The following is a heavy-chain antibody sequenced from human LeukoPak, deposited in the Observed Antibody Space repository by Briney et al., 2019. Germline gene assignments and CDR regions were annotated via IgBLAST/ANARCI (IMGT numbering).Heavy chain of an antibody. CDR1: GGTFSSYA. CDR2: IIPIFGTA. J-gene: IGHJ4*02. CDR3: ARDVYCSGGSCSRFDY. Sequence: SVKVSCKASGGTFSSYAISWVRQAPGQGLEWMGGIIPIFGTANYAQKFQGRVTITADESTSTAYMELSRLRSDDTAVYYCARDVYCSGGSCSRFDYWGQGTLVTVSS. D-gene: IGHD2-15*01. V-gene: IGHV1-69*13.